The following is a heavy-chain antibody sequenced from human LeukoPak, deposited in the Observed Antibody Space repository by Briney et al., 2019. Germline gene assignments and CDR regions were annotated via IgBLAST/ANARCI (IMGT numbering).Heavy chain of an antibody. V-gene: IGHV3-30*03. Sequence: PGGSLRLSCAASGFTFSSYAMHWVRQAPGKGLEWVAVISYDGSNKYYADSVKGRFSISRDNSKNTLYLQMSSLRDEDTAVYYCAGVSESRWSYFDNWGQGTLVTVSS. CDR3: AGVSESRWSYFDN. CDR1: GFTFSSYA. J-gene: IGHJ4*02. D-gene: IGHD6-19*01. CDR2: ISYDGSNK.